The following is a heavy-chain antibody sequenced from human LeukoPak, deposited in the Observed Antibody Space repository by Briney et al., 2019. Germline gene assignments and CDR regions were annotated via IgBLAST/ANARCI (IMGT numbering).Heavy chain of an antibody. CDR3: ARGPVVAATTYFDY. CDR2: IIPIFGTA. Sequence: ASVKVSCKASGYTFTSHYMHWVRQAPGQGLEWMGGIIPIFGTANYAQKFQGRVTITADESTSTAYMELSSLRSEDTAVYYCARGPVVAATTYFDYWGQGTLVTVSS. CDR1: GYTFTSHY. J-gene: IGHJ4*02. D-gene: IGHD2-15*01. V-gene: IGHV1-69*13.